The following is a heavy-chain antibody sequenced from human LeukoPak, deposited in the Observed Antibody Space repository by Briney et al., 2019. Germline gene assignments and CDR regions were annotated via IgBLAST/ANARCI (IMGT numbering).Heavy chain of an antibody. D-gene: IGHD3-22*01. V-gene: IGHV3-66*01. J-gene: IGHJ6*02. CDR3: ARNGPYDSSGYYSFSYYYYGMDV. Sequence: GGSLRLSCAASGLTVSNNYMSWVRQAPGKGLDWVSVIYSGDNTYYADSVKGRFTISRDNAKNSLYLQMNSLRAEDTAVYYCARNGPYDSSGYYSFSYYYYGMDVWGQGTTVTVSS. CDR1: GLTVSNNY. CDR2: IYSGDNT.